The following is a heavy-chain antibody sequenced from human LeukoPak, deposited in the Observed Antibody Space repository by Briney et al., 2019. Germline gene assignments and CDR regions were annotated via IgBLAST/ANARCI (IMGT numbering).Heavy chain of an antibody. V-gene: IGHV1-24*01. Sequence: GASVKVSCKASGYTLTELSMHWVRQAPGKGLEWMGGFDPEDGETIYAQKFQGRVTMTEDTSTDTAYMELSSLRSEDTAVYYCATDHSGGMYDAFDIWGQGTMVTVSS. CDR2: FDPEDGET. CDR3: ATDHSGGMYDAFDI. J-gene: IGHJ3*02. D-gene: IGHD5-12*01. CDR1: GYTLTELS.